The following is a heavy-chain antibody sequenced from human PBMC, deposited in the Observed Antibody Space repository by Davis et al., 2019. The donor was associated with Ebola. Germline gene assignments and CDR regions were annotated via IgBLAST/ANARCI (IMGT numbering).Heavy chain of an antibody. Sequence: GESLKISCAASGFSFSNNALTWVRQAPGKGLEWVSGISGGGSTYYADSVRGRFTISRDNSKNTLYLQMNDLRAEDTAVYYCARELSAFSGYYVWGQGTLVTVSS. V-gene: IGHV3-23*01. CDR2: ISGGGST. J-gene: IGHJ4*02. D-gene: IGHD3-22*01. CDR1: GFSFSNNA. CDR3: ARELSAFSGYYV.